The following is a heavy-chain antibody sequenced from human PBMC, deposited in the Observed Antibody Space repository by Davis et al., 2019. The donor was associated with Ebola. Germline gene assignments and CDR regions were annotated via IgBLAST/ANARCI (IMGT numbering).Heavy chain of an antibody. CDR3: AREMVRGVNGY. V-gene: IGHV1-69*13. CDR1: GYTFTSYA. J-gene: IGHJ4*02. CDR2: IAPMFGVA. D-gene: IGHD3-10*01. Sequence: SVKVSCKASGYTFTSYAMNWVRQTPGQGLEWMGTIAPMFGVANYAQKFQGRVTITAAESTGTSYMELNSLTSEDTGVYYCAREMVRGVNGYWGQGTLVTVSS.